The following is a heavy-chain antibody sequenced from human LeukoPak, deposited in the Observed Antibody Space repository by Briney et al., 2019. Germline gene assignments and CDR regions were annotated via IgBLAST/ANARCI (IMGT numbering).Heavy chain of an antibody. D-gene: IGHD4-23*01. CDR2: IYYSGST. V-gene: IGHV4-59*08. Sequence: RPSETLSLTCTVSGGSISSYYWSWIRQPPGKGLEWIGYIYYSGSTNYNPSLKSRVTISVDTSKNQFSLELSSVTAADTAVYYCPRGGKQGQEAFDIWGQGTMV. J-gene: IGHJ3*02. CDR3: PRGGKQGQEAFDI. CDR1: GGSISSYY.